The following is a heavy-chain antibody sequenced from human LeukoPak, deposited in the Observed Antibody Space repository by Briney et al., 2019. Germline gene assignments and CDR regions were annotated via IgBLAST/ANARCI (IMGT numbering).Heavy chain of an antibody. Sequence: ASVKVSCKASGYTFTGYYMHWVRQAPGQGLEWMGWINPNSGGTNYAQKFQGRVTMTRDTSISTAYMELSRLRSDDTAVYYCASELVGATCNWFDPWGQGTLVTVPS. CDR3: ASELVGATCNWFDP. D-gene: IGHD1-26*01. CDR1: GYTFTGYY. J-gene: IGHJ5*02. CDR2: INPNSGGT. V-gene: IGHV1-2*02.